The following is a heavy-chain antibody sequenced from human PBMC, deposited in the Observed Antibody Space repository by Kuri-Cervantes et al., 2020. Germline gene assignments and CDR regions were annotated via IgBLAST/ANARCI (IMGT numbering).Heavy chain of an antibody. CDR3: ARIGYGDYQYNWFDP. CDR2: IYYSGST. CDR1: GGSISSSSYY. J-gene: IGHJ5*02. Sequence: GSLRLSCTVSGGSISSSSYYWGWIRQPPGKGLEWIGSIYYSGSTYYNPSLKSRVTISVDTSKNQFSLKLSSMTAADTAVYYCARIGYGDYQYNWFDPWGQGTLVTVSS. V-gene: IGHV4-39*07. D-gene: IGHD4-17*01.